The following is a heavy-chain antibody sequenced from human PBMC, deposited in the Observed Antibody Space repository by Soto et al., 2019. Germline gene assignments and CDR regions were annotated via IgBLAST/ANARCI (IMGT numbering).Heavy chain of an antibody. CDR2: IYYSGST. V-gene: IGHV4-39*01. J-gene: IGHJ5*02. Sequence: SETLSLTCTVSGGSISSSSYYWGWIRQPPGKGLEWIGSIYYSGSTYYNPSLKSRVTISVDTSKNQFSLKLSSVTAADTAVYYCARRPAVLRFLEWLPNRFDPWGQGTLVTVSS. CDR3: ARRPAVLRFLEWLPNRFDP. D-gene: IGHD3-3*01. CDR1: GGSISSSSYY.